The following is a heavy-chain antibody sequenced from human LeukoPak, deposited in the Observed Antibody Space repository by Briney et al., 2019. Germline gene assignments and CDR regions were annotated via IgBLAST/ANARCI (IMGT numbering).Heavy chain of an antibody. CDR3: ARHVRNSYDSSGPFDY. CDR2: IKQDGSEK. D-gene: IGHD3-22*01. J-gene: IGHJ4*02. V-gene: IGHV3-7*01. CDR1: GFTFSNYW. Sequence: GGSLRLSCAASGFTFSNYWMSWVRQAPGKGLEWVANIKQDGSEKYYVDSVKGRFTISRDNAKNSLYLQVNSLRAEDTAVYYCARHVRNSYDSSGPFDYWGQGTLVTVSS.